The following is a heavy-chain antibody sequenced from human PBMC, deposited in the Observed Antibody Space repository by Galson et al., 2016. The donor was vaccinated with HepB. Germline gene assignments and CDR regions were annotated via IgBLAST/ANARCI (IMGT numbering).Heavy chain of an antibody. CDR3: VSPLHNDGNSGMAFDI. CDR2: ISAGGSTK. D-gene: IGHD4-23*01. CDR1: GFIFSDCS. Sequence: SLRLSCAASGFIFSDCSMNWVRQTPGKGLQWLSYISAGGSTKIYADYVKGRFTISRDNTKNTLYLQMNSLRADDTAVYYCVSPLHNDGNSGMAFDIWGQGTMVTVSS. V-gene: IGHV3-48*04. J-gene: IGHJ3*02.